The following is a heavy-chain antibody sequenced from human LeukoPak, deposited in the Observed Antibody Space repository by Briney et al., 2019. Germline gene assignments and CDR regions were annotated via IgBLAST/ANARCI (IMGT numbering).Heavy chain of an antibody. CDR2: ISSSGSTI. J-gene: IGHJ4*02. CDR1: GFTFSDYY. CDR3: ARRRYNCNAIDY. V-gene: IGHV3-11*01. Sequence: PGGSLRLSCAASGFTFSDYYMSWIRQAPGKGLEWVSYISSSGSTIYYADSVKGRFTISRDNAKNSLYLQMNSLRAEDTAVYFCARRRYNCNAIDYWGQGTLVTVSS. D-gene: IGHD1-20*01.